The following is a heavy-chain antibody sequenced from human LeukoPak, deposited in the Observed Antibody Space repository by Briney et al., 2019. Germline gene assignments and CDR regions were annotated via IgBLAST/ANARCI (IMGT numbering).Heavy chain of an antibody. CDR1: GFTFSSYA. D-gene: IGHD3-22*01. Sequence: GGSLRLSCAASGFTFSSYAMSWVRHAPGKGLEWVSAISGSGGSTYYADSAKGRFTISKDNSKNTLYLQMNSLRAEDTAVYYCAKDERNYYDSSGYRPPNLYYFDYWGQGTLVTVSS. V-gene: IGHV3-23*01. CDR2: ISGSGGST. J-gene: IGHJ4*02. CDR3: AKDERNYYDSSGYRPPNLYYFDY.